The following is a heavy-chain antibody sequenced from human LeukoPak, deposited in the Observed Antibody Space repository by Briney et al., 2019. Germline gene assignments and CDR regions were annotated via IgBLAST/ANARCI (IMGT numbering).Heavy chain of an antibody. CDR2: INHSGFT. J-gene: IGHJ6*03. D-gene: IGHD2-15*01. Sequence: SETLSLTCAVYGGSFSGYYWSWIRQPPGKGLEWIGEINHSGFTNYNPSLKSRVTISVDTSKNQFSLKLSSVTAADTAVYYCAKPGGKDTTYYYYMDVWGKGTTVSVSS. V-gene: IGHV4-34*01. CDR1: GGSFSGYY. CDR3: AKPGGKDTTYYYYMDV.